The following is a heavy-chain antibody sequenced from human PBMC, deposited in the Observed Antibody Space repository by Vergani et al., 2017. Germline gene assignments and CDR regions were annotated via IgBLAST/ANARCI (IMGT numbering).Heavy chain of an antibody. V-gene: IGHV3-53*02. Sequence: EVQLVETGGGLIQPGGSLRLSCAASGFTVSSNYMSWVRQAPGKGLEWVSVIYSGGSTYYADSVKGRFTISRDNSKNTLYLQMNSLRAEDTAVYYCARDPEGENWFDPWGQGTLVTVSS. J-gene: IGHJ5*02. CDR1: GFTVSSNY. D-gene: IGHD3-10*01. CDR2: IYSGGST. CDR3: ARDPEGENWFDP.